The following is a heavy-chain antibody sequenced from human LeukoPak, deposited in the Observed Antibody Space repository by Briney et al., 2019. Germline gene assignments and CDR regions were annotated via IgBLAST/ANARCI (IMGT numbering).Heavy chain of an antibody. CDR3: AKDLEQWLAGMDV. D-gene: IGHD6-19*01. V-gene: IGHV3-21*01. CDR1: GFTFSSYS. Sequence: GGSLRLSCAASGFTFSSYSMNWVRQAPGKGLEWVSSISSSSYIYYADSVKGRFTISRDNAKNSLYLQMNSLRAEDTAVYYCAKDLEQWLAGMDVWGQGTTVTVSS. J-gene: IGHJ6*02. CDR2: ISSSSYI.